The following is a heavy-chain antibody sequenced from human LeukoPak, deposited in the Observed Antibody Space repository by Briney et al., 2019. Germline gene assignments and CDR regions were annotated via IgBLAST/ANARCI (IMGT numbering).Heavy chain of an antibody. J-gene: IGHJ4*02. D-gene: IGHD2-15*01. V-gene: IGHV3-30*14. Sequence: LTGGSLRLSCAASGFTFSSYAMHWVRQAPGKGLEWVAVISYDGSNKYYADSVKGRFTISRGTSKNTLYLQMNSLRAEDTAVYFCAGRHCSDGGCYFAGADPFDYWGQGTLVTVSS. CDR1: GFTFSSYA. CDR3: AGRHCSDGGCYFAGADPFDY. CDR2: ISYDGSNK.